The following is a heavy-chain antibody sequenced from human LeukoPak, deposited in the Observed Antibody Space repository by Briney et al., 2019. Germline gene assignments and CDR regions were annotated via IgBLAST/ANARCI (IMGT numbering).Heavy chain of an antibody. CDR2: IIPIFGTA. V-gene: IGHV1-69*05. J-gene: IGHJ5*02. CDR1: GGTFSSYA. CDR3: AREGEAAAGTESPTINWFDP. Sequence: ASVKVSCKASGGTFSSYAISWVRQAPGQGLEWMGGIIPIFGTANYAQKFQGRVTITTDESTSTAYMELSSLRSEDTAVYYCAREGEAAAGTESPTINWFDPWGQGTLVTVSS. D-gene: IGHD6-13*01.